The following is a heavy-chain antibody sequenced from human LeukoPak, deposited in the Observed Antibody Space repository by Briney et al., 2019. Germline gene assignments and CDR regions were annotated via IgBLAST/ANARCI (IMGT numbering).Heavy chain of an antibody. D-gene: IGHD6-6*01. J-gene: IGHJ6*02. CDR3: ARLGSSSLYYYYGMDV. CDR2: IYYSGST. V-gene: IGHV4-39*01. Sequence: SETLSLTCTVSGGSISINNYYWGWIRQPPGKGLEWIGSIYYSGSTYCNPSLKSRVTISVDTSKNQFSLKLSSVTASDTAVYYCARLGSSSLYYYYGMDVWGQGTTVTVSS. CDR1: GGSISINNYY.